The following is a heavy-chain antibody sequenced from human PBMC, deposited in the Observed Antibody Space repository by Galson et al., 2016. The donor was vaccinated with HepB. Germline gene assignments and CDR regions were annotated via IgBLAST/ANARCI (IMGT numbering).Heavy chain of an antibody. CDR1: GFTFSDYY. V-gene: IGHV3-11*05. CDR3: AGETYDILTGDYRPGRRGFGI. CDR2: ISVSSSST. D-gene: IGHD3-9*01. J-gene: IGHJ3*02. Sequence: SLRLSCAASGFTFSDYYMSWIRQAPGKGLEWLSHISVSSSSTNYADSVKGRFTISRDNAKKSLYLQMNSLRTEDTAVYYCAGETYDILTGDYRPGRRGFGIWGHGSMVILSS.